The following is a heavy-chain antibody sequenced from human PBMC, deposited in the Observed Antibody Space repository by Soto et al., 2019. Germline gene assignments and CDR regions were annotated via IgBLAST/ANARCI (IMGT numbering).Heavy chain of an antibody. Sequence: PVESLKISCKGSGYSFTSYWIGWVRQMPGKGLEWMGIIYPGDSDTRYSPSFQGQVTISADKSISTAYLRWSSLKASDTAMYYCARLGFEYDTLTAYYNVHHYYGLDVWGQGTSVTVSS. CDR2: IYPGDSDT. J-gene: IGHJ6*02. D-gene: IGHD3-9*01. CDR3: ARLGFEYDTLTAYYNVHHYYGLDV. V-gene: IGHV5-51*01. CDR1: GYSFTSYW.